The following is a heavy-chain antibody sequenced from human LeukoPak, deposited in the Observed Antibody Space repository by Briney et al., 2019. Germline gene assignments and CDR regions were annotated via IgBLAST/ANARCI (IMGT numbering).Heavy chain of an antibody. V-gene: IGHV3-53*01. CDR2: IYSGGST. Sequence: PGGSLRLSCAASGFTVSSNYMSWVRQAPGKGLEWVSVIYSGGSTYYADSVKGRFTISRDNSKNTLYLQMNSLRAEDTAVYYCARSLPYSSGFDYWGQGTLVTVSS. D-gene: IGHD6-19*01. CDR3: ARSLPYSSGFDY. J-gene: IGHJ4*02. CDR1: GFTVSSNY.